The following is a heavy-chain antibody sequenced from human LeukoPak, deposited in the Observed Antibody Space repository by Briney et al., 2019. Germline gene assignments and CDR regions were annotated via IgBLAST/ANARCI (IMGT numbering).Heavy chain of an antibody. V-gene: IGHV6-1*01. Sequence: SQTLSLTCAISGDIVSSNSAAWNWLRQSPSRGLEWLGRTYYRSKWYNDYAVSVKSPITINPDTSKNQFSLHLNSVTPEDTAVYYCARRLTQYDCFDPWGEGILVTVSS. J-gene: IGHJ5*02. D-gene: IGHD2-2*01. CDR1: GDIVSSNSAA. CDR2: TYYRSKWYN. CDR3: ARRLTQYDCFDP.